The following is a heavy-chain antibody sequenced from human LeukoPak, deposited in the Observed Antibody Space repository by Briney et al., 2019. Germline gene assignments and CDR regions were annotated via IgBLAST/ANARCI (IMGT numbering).Heavy chain of an antibody. D-gene: IGHD4-17*01. V-gene: IGHV1-8*01. Sequence: ASXXVSCKASGYTFTSYDINWVRQATGQGLEWMGWMNPNSGNTGYAQKFQGRVTMTTDTSTSTAYMELRSLRSDDTAVYYCARTTVTTGGGWFDPWGQGTLVTVSS. CDR1: GYTFTSYD. CDR3: ARTTVTTGGGWFDP. CDR2: MNPNSGNT. J-gene: IGHJ5*02.